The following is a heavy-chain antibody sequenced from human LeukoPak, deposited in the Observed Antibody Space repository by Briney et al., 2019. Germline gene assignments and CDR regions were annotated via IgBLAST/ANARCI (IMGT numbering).Heavy chain of an antibody. CDR2: INPISGGT. Sequence: ASVKVSCKASGYTFTDYYMHWVRQAPGQGLEWIGWINPISGGTNYAQNFQGRVTMTRDTSISTAYMELSRLRSEDTAVYYCATTAVAGRIKKLPPYWGQGTQVTVSS. V-gene: IGHV1-2*02. CDR3: ATTAVAGRIKKLPPY. D-gene: IGHD6-19*01. J-gene: IGHJ4*02. CDR1: GYTFTDYY.